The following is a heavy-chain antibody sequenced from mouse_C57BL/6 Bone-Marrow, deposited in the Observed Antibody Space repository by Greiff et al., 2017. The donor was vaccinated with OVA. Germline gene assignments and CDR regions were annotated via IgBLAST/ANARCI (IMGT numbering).Heavy chain of an antibody. CDR1: GFTFSSYA. CDR2: ISDGGSYT. V-gene: IGHV5-4*01. CDR3: AREMITTWYFDV. J-gene: IGHJ1*03. Sequence: DVQLQESGGGLVKPGGSLKLSCAASGFTFSSYAMSWVRQTPEKRLEWVATISDGGSYTYYPDNVKGRFTISRDNAKNNLYLQMSHLKSEDTAMYYCAREMITTWYFDVWGTGTTVTVSS. D-gene: IGHD2-4*01.